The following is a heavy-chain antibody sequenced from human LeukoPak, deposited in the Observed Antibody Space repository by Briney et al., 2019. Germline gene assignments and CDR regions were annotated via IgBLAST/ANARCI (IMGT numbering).Heavy chain of an antibody. D-gene: IGHD6-19*01. V-gene: IGHV3-23*01. CDR3: AKRTVAGALGYFDH. CDR2: ISGNVGGT. J-gene: IGHJ4*02. CDR1: GFTFSSYA. Sequence: GGSLRLSCGASGFTFSSYAMSWVRQAPGKGLEWVSAISGNVGGTYYADSVKGRFTISRDNSKNTLYLQMSSLRAEDTAVYFCAKRTVAGALGYFDHWGQGTLVTVSS.